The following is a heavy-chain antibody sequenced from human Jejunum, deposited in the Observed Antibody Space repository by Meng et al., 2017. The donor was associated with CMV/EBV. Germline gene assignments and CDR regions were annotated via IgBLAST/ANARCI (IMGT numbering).Heavy chain of an antibody. Sequence: SGFTFRNYPMHWVRKARGKGLEWLAVISGDGNKRFHADSVMGRFTISRDNSKNTLSLQMDGLRGEDTGVYYCAREDDYRNYFDHWGRGTQVTVSS. J-gene: IGHJ4*02. CDR3: AREDDYRNYFDH. CDR2: ISGDGNKR. CDR1: GFTFRNYP. V-gene: IGHV3-30-3*01. D-gene: IGHD4-11*01.